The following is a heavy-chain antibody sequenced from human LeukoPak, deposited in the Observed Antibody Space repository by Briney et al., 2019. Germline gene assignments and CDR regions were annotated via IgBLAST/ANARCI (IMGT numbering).Heavy chain of an antibody. Sequence: GGSLRLSCAASGFTFSSYGMHWVRQAPGKGLEWVAFIRYDGSNKYYADSVKGRFTISRDNSKNTLYLQMNSLRAEDTAVYYCATQGGVVPAAMGFYYYSYMDVWGKGTTVTISS. CDR1: GFTFSSYG. V-gene: IGHV3-30*02. CDR2: IRYDGSNK. CDR3: ATQGGVVPAAMGFYYYSYMDV. D-gene: IGHD2-2*01. J-gene: IGHJ6*03.